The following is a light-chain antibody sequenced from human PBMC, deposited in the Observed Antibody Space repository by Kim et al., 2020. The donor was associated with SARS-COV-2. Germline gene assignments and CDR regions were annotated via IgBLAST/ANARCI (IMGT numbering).Light chain of an antibody. Sequence: SYELTQPPSVSVSPGQTASITCPGDKLGDKYACWYQQKPGQSPVLVIYQDNKRPSGIPERFSGSNSGNTATLTISGTQAMDEADYYCQTWDSITVVFGG. CDR1: KLGDKY. J-gene: IGLJ2*01. CDR3: QTWDSITVV. V-gene: IGLV3-1*01. CDR2: QDN.